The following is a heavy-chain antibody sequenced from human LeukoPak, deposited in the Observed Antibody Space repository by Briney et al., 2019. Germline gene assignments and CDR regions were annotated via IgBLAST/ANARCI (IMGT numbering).Heavy chain of an antibody. CDR1: GGTFSDFA. V-gene: IGHV1-69*01. CDR2: IIPIIGSP. Sequence: SVKVSCKASGGTFSDFAISWLRQAPGQGLEWMGGIIPIIGSPNYAQKFQGRVTITADESTYTAYMELSSLRSQDTAVYYCATNDRNSWYSDSWGQGTQVTVSS. CDR3: ATNDRNSWYSDS. J-gene: IGHJ4*02. D-gene: IGHD6-13*01.